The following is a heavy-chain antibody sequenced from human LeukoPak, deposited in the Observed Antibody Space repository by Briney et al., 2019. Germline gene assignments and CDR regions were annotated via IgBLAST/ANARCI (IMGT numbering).Heavy chain of an antibody. CDR3: ARDRPYFDSSDFSLRDY. CDR1: GFSFSNYL. CDR2: INRSGREK. J-gene: IGHJ4*02. Sequence: GGSLTLSCAASGFSFSNYLMSWLRQAPGKGLEGVANINRSGREKYYLDSVRGRFTISRDNAPNSLYLEVNSLRAEDTAVYYCARDRPYFDSSDFSLRDYWGQGTLVSVPS. V-gene: IGHV3-7*01. D-gene: IGHD3-22*01.